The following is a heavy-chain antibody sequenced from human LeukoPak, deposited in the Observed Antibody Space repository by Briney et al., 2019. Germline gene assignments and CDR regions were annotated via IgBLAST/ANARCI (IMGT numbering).Heavy chain of an antibody. Sequence: GGSLRLSCAASGFTFSSYSMHWVRQAPGKGLEWVAVISYDGSNKYYADSVKGRFTISRDNSKNTLYLQMNSLRAEDTAVYYCAKDSDRGFFDYWGQGTLVTVSS. J-gene: IGHJ4*02. V-gene: IGHV3-30*18. CDR1: GFTFSSYS. CDR2: ISYDGSNK. CDR3: AKDSDRGFFDY. D-gene: IGHD3-16*01.